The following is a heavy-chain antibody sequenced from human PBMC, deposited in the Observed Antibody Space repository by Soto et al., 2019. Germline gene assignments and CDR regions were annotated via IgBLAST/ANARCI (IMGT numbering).Heavy chain of an antibody. Sequence: SETLSLTCAVSGGSISSGGFSWSWIRQPPGKGLELIVYIYHSGSTYYNPSLKSRVTISVDRSKNQFSLKLSSVTAADTAVYYCARGGDYDFWSGYYTGWFDPWGQGTLVTVSS. D-gene: IGHD3-3*01. CDR2: IYHSGST. V-gene: IGHV4-30-2*01. CDR1: GGSISSGGFS. J-gene: IGHJ5*02. CDR3: ARGGDYDFWSGYYTGWFDP.